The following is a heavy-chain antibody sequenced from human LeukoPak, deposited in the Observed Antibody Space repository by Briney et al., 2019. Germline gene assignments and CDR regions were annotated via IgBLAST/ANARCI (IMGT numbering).Heavy chain of an antibody. CDR2: IYSGGST. D-gene: IGHD1-26*01. V-gene: IGHV3-66*01. CDR3: ARDLVGATRYYYYGMDV. Sequence: PGGSLRLSCAASGFTVSSNYMSWVRQAPGKGLEWVSVIYSGGSTYYADSVKGRFTISRDNSKNTLYLQVNSLRAEDTAVYYCARDLVGATRYYYYGMDVWGQGTTVTVSS. CDR1: GFTVSSNY. J-gene: IGHJ6*02.